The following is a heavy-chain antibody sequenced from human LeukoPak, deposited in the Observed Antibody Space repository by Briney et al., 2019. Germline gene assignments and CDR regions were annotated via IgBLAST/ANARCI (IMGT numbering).Heavy chain of an antibody. CDR2: IIPIFGTA. CDR3: ARSRGSWLYYYYMDV. CDR1: GGTFSSYA. D-gene: IGHD1-26*01. V-gene: IGHV1-69*05. J-gene: IGHJ6*03. Sequence: PVKVSCKASGGTFSSYAISWVRQAPGQGLEWMGGIIPIFGTANYAQKFQGRVTITTDESTSTAYMELSSLRSEDTAVYYCARSRGSWLYYYYMDVWGKGTTVTVSS.